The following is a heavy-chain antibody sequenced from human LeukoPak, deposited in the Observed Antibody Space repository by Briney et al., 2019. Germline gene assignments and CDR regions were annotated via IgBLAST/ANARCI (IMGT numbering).Heavy chain of an antibody. J-gene: IGHJ4*02. CDR3: ARHHLSGSPLDY. V-gene: IGHV4-59*01. CDR2: IYYSGST. Sequence: PSETLSLTCTVSGGSISSYYWSWIRQPPGKGLEWIGYIYYSGSTNYNPSLKSRVTISVDTSKNQFSLKLSSVTAADTAVYYCARHHLSGSPLDYWGQGTLVTVSS. D-gene: IGHD1-26*01. CDR1: GGSISSYY.